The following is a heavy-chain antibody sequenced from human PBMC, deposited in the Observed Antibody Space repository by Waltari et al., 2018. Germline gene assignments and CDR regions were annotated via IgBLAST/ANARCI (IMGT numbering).Heavy chain of an antibody. CDR1: GFIFTAPF. J-gene: IGHJ4*02. Sequence: QVHLVQSGAEVKKPGASVKVSCKASGFIFTAPFIHWVRQAPVRQAPGQGLEWVGRINIQSGVTENAQKFAGRLTMTRDTATNTAYMDLNSLTSDDTAVYYCARDLITTPSWELDEWGQGTLVTVSS. CDR2: INIQSGVT. V-gene: IGHV1-2*06. D-gene: IGHD1-26*01. CDR3: ARDLITTPSWELDE.